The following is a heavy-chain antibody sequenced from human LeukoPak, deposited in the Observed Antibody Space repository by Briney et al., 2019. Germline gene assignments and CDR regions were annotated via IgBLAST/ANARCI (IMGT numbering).Heavy chain of an antibody. J-gene: IGHJ4*02. CDR2: IYSGGST. CDR3: ASRPSIAAAGTPLDY. Sequence: GGSLRLSCAASGFTVSSNYMSWVRQAPGKGLEWVSVIYSGGSTYYADSVKGRFTISRDNSKNTLYLQMNSLRAEDTAVYYCASRPSIAAAGTPLDYWGQGTLVTVSS. D-gene: IGHD6-13*01. CDR1: GFTVSSNY. V-gene: IGHV3-66*01.